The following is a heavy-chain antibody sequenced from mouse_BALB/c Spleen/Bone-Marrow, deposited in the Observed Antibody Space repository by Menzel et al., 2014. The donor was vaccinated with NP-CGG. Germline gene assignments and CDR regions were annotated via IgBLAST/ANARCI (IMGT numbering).Heavy chain of an antibody. Sequence: VQLQESGPELVKPGALVKISCKASGYTFTSYDINWVKQRPGQGLEWIGWIYPGDGSTKYNEKFKGKATLTGDKSSSTAYMQLSSLTSENSAVYFCARSGDSSGYGFAYWGRGTLVTVSA. J-gene: IGHJ3*01. CDR1: GYTFTSYD. CDR2: IYPGDGST. D-gene: IGHD3-2*01. CDR3: ARSGDSSGYGFAY. V-gene: IGHV1S56*01.